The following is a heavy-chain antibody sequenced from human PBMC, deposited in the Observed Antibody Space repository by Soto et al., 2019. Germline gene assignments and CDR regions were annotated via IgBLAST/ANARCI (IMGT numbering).Heavy chain of an antibody. D-gene: IGHD5-12*01. CDR1: GFTFSSYA. V-gene: IGHV3-30-3*01. CDR2: ISDDGSNK. Sequence: GGSLRLSCAASGFTFSSYAMHWVRQAPGKGLEWVAVISDDGSNKYYADSVKGRFTISRDNSKNTLYLQMNSLRAEDTAVYYCARDRVVATIRGWFVPWGQGTVVTVS. CDR3: ARDRVVATIRGWFVP. J-gene: IGHJ5*02.